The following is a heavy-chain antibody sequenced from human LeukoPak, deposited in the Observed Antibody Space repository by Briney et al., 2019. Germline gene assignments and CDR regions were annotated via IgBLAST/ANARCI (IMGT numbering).Heavy chain of an antibody. Sequence: SETLSLTCTVSGGSISSSSYYWGWIRQPPGKGLEWIGSIYYSGSTYYNPSLKSRVTISVDTSKNQFSLTLSSVTAADTAVYYCARRKIVATITNDAFDIWGQGTMVTVSS. V-gene: IGHV4-39*07. D-gene: IGHD5-12*01. CDR1: GGSISSSSYY. CDR3: ARRKIVATITNDAFDI. CDR2: IYYSGST. J-gene: IGHJ3*02.